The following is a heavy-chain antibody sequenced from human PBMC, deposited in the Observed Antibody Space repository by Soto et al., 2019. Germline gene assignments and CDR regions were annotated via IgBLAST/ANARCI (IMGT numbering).Heavy chain of an antibody. CDR1: GYTFSNYG. CDR3: ARDSPPVDY. J-gene: IGHJ4*02. Sequence: ASVKVSCKASGYTFSNYGISWVRQAPGQGLEWMGWISAYNGNTKYAQKLQGRVTMTTDTSASTAYMELRSLRSDDTAVYYCARDSPPVDYWGQGTLFTVSS. V-gene: IGHV1-18*01. CDR2: ISAYNGNT.